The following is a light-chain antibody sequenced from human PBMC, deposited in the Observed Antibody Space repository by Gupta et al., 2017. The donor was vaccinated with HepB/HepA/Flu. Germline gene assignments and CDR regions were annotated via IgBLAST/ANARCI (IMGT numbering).Light chain of an antibody. V-gene: IGLV1-40*01. CDR1: TSNIGADYD. J-gene: IGLJ2*01. CDR3: QSFDSSLGGVL. CDR2: GYS. Sequence: QSVLTPPPSVSGAPGQTVIIPCTGSTSNIGADYDVHWYHQLPGTAPKLLIYGYSSRPSGVPDRFSGSKSGASGSLAITGLQAEDEGDYYCQSFDSSLGGVLFGGGTRLTVL.